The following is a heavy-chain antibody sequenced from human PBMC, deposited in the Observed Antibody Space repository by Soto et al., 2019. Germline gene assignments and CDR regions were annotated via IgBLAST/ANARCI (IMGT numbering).Heavy chain of an antibody. Sequence: GGSLRLSCAASGFTFSSYVMHWVRQAPGKGLEWVAVIWSDGSNKYYADSVKGRFTISRDNSKHRLYLQMNSLRAEDTAVYFCAREDPYDSRGYPLDYWGQGTLVTVSS. CDR2: IWSDGSNK. J-gene: IGHJ4*02. D-gene: IGHD3-22*01. V-gene: IGHV3-33*01. CDR1: GFTFSSYV. CDR3: AREDPYDSRGYPLDY.